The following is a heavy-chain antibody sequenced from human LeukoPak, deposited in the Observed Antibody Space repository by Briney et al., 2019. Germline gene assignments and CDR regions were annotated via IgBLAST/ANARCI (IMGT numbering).Heavy chain of an antibody. CDR1: GYTFTSYG. Sequence: ASVKVSCKASGYTFTSYGISWMRQAPGQGLEWMGWISGYNGKTNYAQKVQGRVTMTTDTSTSTAYMELRSLTSDDTAVYYCARPYGSSWFDSWGQGTLVTVSS. CDR2: ISGYNGKT. V-gene: IGHV1-18*01. D-gene: IGHD6-13*01. J-gene: IGHJ5*01. CDR3: ARPYGSSWFDS.